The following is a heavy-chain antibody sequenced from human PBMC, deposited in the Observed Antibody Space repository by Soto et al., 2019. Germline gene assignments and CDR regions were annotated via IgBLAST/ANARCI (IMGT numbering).Heavy chain of an antibody. V-gene: IGHV4-34*01. Sequence: PSETLSLTCAVYGGSFSGYYWSWIRQPPGKGLEWIEEINHSGSTNYNPSLKSRVTISVDTSKNQFSLKLSSVTAADTAVYYCARDLRAGGGYRPGYYYYYYGMDVWGQGTTVTVSS. D-gene: IGHD5-12*01. CDR1: GGSFSGYY. CDR2: INHSGST. J-gene: IGHJ6*02. CDR3: ARDLRAGGGYRPGYYYYYYGMDV.